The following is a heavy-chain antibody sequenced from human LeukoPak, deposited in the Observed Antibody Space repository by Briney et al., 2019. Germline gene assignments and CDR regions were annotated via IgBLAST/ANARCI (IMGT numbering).Heavy chain of an antibody. Sequence: SSETLSLTCTVSGGSISSYYWSWIRQPPGKGLEWIGYIYYSGSTNYNPSLKSRVTISVDTSKNQFSLKLSSVTAADTAVYYCARVGWEPLDAFDIWAKGQWSPSLQ. D-gene: IGHD1-26*01. CDR3: ARVGWEPLDAFDI. CDR1: GGSISSYY. V-gene: IGHV4-59*01. CDR2: IYYSGST. J-gene: IGHJ3*02.